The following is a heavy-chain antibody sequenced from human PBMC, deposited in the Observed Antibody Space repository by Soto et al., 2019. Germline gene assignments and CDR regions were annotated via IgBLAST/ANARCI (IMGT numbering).Heavy chain of an antibody. J-gene: IGHJ3*02. D-gene: IGHD2-15*01. CDR1: GLSFSSDS. CDR2: ISGSSSYI. CDR3: ARGLGYCHDGSSSGAFDM. Sequence: EVQLVESGGGLVKPGGSLRLSCTASGLSFSSDSMNWVRQATGKGLEWGSSISGSSSYIYYADSVKGRYTISRDHAKNSVYLPMNSQRAEDTDEYYCARGLGYCHDGSSSGAFDMRGQEIMV. V-gene: IGHV3-21*01.